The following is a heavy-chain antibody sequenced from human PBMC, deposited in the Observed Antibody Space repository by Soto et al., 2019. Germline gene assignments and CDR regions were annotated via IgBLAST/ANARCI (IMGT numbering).Heavy chain of an antibody. Sequence: PSETLFLTCTVSGGSISPYYWSWIRQTPGKGLEWIAYIYYSGSTNYNPSLKSRVTISVDTSKNQCSLKLSSVTAADTAVYYCARASYYSDSFGYFLDSWGQGTLVTVSS. CDR2: IYYSGST. CDR3: ARASYYSDSFGYFLDS. V-gene: IGHV4-59*01. J-gene: IGHJ4*02. D-gene: IGHD3-22*01. CDR1: GGSISPYY.